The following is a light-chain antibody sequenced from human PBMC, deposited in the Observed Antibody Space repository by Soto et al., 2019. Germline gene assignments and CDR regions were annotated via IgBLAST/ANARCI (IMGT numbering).Light chain of an antibody. J-gene: IGKJ2*01. CDR1: QSVNSY. V-gene: IGKV3-11*01. CDR3: HQRSSWPQT. Sequence: EIVLTHSPATLSLSPGERATLSCRASQSVNSYLAWYQQKLGQAPRLLIYDASNRATGIPARFSGSGSGTDFTLTISSLEPEDFAIYYCHQRSSWPQTFGQGTKLEIK. CDR2: DAS.